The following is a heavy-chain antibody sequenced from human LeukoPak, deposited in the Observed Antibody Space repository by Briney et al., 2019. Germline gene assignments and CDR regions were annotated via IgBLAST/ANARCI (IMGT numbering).Heavy chain of an antibody. CDR2: ISNDGRNK. J-gene: IGHJ4*02. D-gene: IGHD2-2*01. CDR1: GFTFSNYA. Sequence: GGSLRLSCAASGFTFSNYAMHWVRQAPGKGPEWVALISNDGRNKNYADSVKGRFTISRDNSKNTLFLQMNSLRTEDTALFYCAREETWFSTTWYYFDYWDQGTLVTVSS. CDR3: AREETWFSTTWYYFDY. V-gene: IGHV3-30*04.